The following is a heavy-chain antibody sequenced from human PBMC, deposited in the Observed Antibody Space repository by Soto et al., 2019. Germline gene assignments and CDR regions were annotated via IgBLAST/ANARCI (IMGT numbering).Heavy chain of an antibody. V-gene: IGHV4-31*03. CDR1: GGSISSGGYY. J-gene: IGHJ1*01. D-gene: IGHD3-22*01. Sequence: SETLSLTCTVSGGSISSGGYYWSWIRQHPGKGLEWIGYIYYSGSTYYNPSLKSRVTISVDTSKNQFSLKLSSVTAADTAVYYCARSRETYYYDSSATFQHWGQGTLVTVSS. CDR2: IYYSGST. CDR3: ARSRETYYYDSSATFQH.